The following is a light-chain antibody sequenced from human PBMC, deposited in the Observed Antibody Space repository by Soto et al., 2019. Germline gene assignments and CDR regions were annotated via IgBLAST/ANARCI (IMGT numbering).Light chain of an antibody. CDR3: QQRSNWPIT. V-gene: IGKV3-11*01. Sequence: IVMTQSPATLSLSPGERATLSCRASQSVSSYLAWYQQKPGQAPRLLIYDASNRATGIPARFSSSGSGTDFTLTISSLEPEDFAVYYCQQRSNWPITFGQGTRLEI. J-gene: IGKJ5*01. CDR2: DAS. CDR1: QSVSSY.